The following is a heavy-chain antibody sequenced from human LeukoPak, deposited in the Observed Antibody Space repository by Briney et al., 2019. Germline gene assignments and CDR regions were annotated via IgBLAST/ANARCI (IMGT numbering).Heavy chain of an antibody. V-gene: IGHV3-15*01. CDR2: IKSKSDGGTT. CDR1: GFTFSNTW. J-gene: IGHJ4*02. CDR3: TSGDLLLLWFGESFDY. Sequence: GGSLRLSCAASGFTFSNTWMNWVRQAPGKGLEWVGRIKSKSDGGTTDYAAPVKGRFTISRDDSKNTLYLQMNSLKTEDTAVYYCTSGDLLLLWFGESFDYWGQGTLVTVSS. D-gene: IGHD3-10*01.